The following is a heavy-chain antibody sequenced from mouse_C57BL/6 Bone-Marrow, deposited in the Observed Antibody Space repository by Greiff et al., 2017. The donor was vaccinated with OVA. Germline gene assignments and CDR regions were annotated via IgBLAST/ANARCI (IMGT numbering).Heavy chain of an antibody. CDR2: IDPSDSYT. CDR3: ARWGLRLGIYYFDY. CDR1: GYTFTSYW. V-gene: IGHV1-59*01. Sequence: QVQLQQPGAELVRPGTSVKLSCKASGYTFTSYWMHWVKQRPGQGLEWIGVIDPSDSYTNYNQKFKGKATLTVDTSSSTAYMQLSSLTSEDSAVYYCARWGLRLGIYYFDYWGQGTTLTVSS. J-gene: IGHJ2*01. D-gene: IGHD2-4*01.